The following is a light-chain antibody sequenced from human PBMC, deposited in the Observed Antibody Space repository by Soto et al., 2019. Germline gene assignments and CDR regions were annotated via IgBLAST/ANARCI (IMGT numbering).Light chain of an antibody. CDR3: PEYQDWPPVHAYSRAEKLLIT. Sequence: EMVMTQSPATPSVSPGERVILSCRASEGINSNLASYQHAPGQAPRLLMYAASTRATDVPARFSGSGSGTEGLLPVSRVQSLDSAVSFCPEYQDWPPVHAYSRAEKLLIT. CDR2: AAS. V-gene: IGKV3-15*01. J-gene: IGKJ5*01. CDR1: EGINSN.